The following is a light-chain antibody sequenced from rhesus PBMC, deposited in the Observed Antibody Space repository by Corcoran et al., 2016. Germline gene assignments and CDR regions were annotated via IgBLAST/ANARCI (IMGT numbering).Light chain of an antibody. CDR3: QQYNSVPFT. V-gene: IGKV1-16*01. CDR1: QSISSW. Sequence: DIQMTQSPSSLSASVGDKVTITCQASQSISSWLAWYPQKPGKAPKPLINKASSLESGVPSRFSGSGSGTDFTHTISSLQPEDFATYYCQQYNSVPFTFGPGTKLDIK. CDR2: KAS. J-gene: IGKJ3*01.